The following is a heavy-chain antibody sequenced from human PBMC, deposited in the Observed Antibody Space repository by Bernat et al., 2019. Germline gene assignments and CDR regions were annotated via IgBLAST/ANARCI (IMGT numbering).Heavy chain of an antibody. Sequence: QLQLQESGPGLVNPSETLSLTCAVSGGSISSTTYYWGWIRQPPGKGLEWIGIIYYSGSSYYNPSLKSRVTISVDTSKNQFSLKLSSVTAADTAVYYCATLYFYGSGTYSNFDYWGQGTLVTVSS. CDR2: IYYSGSS. J-gene: IGHJ4*02. V-gene: IGHV4-39*01. D-gene: IGHD3-10*01. CDR1: GGSISSTTYY. CDR3: ATLYFYGSGTYSNFDY.